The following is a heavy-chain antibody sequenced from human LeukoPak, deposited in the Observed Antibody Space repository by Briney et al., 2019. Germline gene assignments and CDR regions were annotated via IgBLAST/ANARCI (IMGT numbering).Heavy chain of an antibody. V-gene: IGHV1-18*01. J-gene: IGHJ4*02. CDR3: ARDKDYRFDY. CDR2: ISAKSGKT. Sequence: ASVKVSCKASGYTFTDNGISWVRQAPGEGLEWMGWISAKSGKTNFAQRFQGRVTMTRETSSSTVYMELRSLRSDETAVYFCARDKDYRFDYWGQGTLVSVTS. CDR1: GYTFTDNG. D-gene: IGHD3-16*02.